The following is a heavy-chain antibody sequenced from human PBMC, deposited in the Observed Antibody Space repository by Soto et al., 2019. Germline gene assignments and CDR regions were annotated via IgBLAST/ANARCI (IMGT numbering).Heavy chain of an antibody. CDR1: GGSFSGYY. CDR3: ARPGYEGDY. CDR2: INHSGST. J-gene: IGHJ4*02. Sequence: SETLPHTCAVYGGSFSGYYWSWIRQPPGKGLEWIGEINHSGSTNYNPSLKSRVTISVDTSKNQFSLKLSSVTAADTAVYYCARPGYEGDYWGQGTLVTVSS. V-gene: IGHV4-34*01. D-gene: IGHD5-12*01.